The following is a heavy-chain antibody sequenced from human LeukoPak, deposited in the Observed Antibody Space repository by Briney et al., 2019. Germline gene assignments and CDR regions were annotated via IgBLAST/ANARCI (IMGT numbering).Heavy chain of an antibody. CDR2: IYYSGST. J-gene: IGHJ6*02. CDR3: ARDDYGDYYYGMDV. D-gene: IGHD4-17*01. CDR1: GGSISSYY. Sequence: SETLSLTCTVSGGSISSYYWSWIRQPPWKGLEWIGYIYYSGSTNYNPSLKSRVTISVDTSKNQFSLKLSSVTAADTAVYYCARDDYGDYYYGMDVWGQGTTVTVSS. V-gene: IGHV4-59*01.